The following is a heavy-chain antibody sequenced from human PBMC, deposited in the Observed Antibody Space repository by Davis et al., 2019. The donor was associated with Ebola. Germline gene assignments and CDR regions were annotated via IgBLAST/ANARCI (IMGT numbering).Heavy chain of an antibody. V-gene: IGHV4-34*01. CDR2: INHSGST. CDR1: GGSFSGYY. Sequence: SETLSLTCAVYGGSFSGYYWSWIRQPPGKGLEWIGEINHSGSTNYNPSLKSRVTISVDTSKNQFSLKLSSVTAAEPAVYYCAGGNANWFDPWGQGTLVPVPS. CDR3: AGGNANWFDP. J-gene: IGHJ5*02.